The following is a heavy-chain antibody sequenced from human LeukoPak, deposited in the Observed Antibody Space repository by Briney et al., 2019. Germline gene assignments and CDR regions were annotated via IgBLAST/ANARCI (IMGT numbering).Heavy chain of an antibody. V-gene: IGHV3-23*01. J-gene: IGHJ4*02. CDR3: AKDRIVVVSFFDY. CDR2: ISGSGGST. CDR1: GFTFSSYA. Sequence: GSLRLSCAASGFTFSSYAMSWVRQAPGEGLEWVSAISGSGGSTYYADSVKGRFTISRDNSKNTLYLQMNSLRAEDTAVYYCAKDRIVVVSFFDYWGQGTLVTVSS. D-gene: IGHD3-22*01.